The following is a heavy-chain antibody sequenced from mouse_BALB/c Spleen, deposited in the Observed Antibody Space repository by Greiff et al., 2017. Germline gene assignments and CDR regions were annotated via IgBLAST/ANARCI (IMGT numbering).Heavy chain of an antibody. V-gene: IGHV1S137*01. J-gene: IGHJ3*01. CDR3: ARGIEAWFAY. CDR2: ISTYYGDA. CDR1: GYTFTDYA. Sequence: ESGAELVRPGVSVKISCKGSGYTFTDYAMHWVKQSHAKSLEWIGVISTYYGDASYNQKFKGKATMTVDKSSSTAYMELARLTSEDSAIYYCARGIEAWFAYWGQGTLVTVSA.